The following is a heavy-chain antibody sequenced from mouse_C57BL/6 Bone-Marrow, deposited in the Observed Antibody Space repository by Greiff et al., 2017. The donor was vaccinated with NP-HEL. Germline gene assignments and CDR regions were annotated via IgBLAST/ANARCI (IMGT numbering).Heavy chain of an antibody. CDR2: ISYDGSN. D-gene: IGHD2-3*01. V-gene: IGHV3-6*01. J-gene: IGHJ2*01. Sequence: EVKLQESGPGLVKPSQSLSLTCSVTGYSITSGYYWNWIRQFPGNKLEWMGYISYDGSNNYNPSLKNRISITRDTSKNQFFLKLNSVTTEDTATYYCARWVYDGYYEGYWGQGTTLTVSS. CDR1: GYSITSGYY. CDR3: ARWVYDGYYEGY.